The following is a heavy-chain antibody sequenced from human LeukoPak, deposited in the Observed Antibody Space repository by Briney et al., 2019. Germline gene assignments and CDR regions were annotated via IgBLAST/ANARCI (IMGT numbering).Heavy chain of an antibody. CDR2: IGGSGGST. CDR3: AKANYDFWSGYYTPHYNWFDP. V-gene: IGHV3-23*01. Sequence: GGSLRLSCAASGFTFSSYAMSWVRQAPGKGLEWVSAIGGSGGSTYYADSVKGRFTISRDNSKNTLYLQMNSLRAEDTAVYYCAKANYDFWSGYYTPHYNWFDPWGQGTLVTVSS. CDR1: GFTFSSYA. J-gene: IGHJ5*02. D-gene: IGHD3-3*01.